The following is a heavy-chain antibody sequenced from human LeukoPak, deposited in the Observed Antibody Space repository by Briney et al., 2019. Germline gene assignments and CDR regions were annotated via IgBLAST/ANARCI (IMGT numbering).Heavy chain of an antibody. CDR3: ARSRYADYVGPFDY. CDR1: GGSISSSSYY. Sequence: SETLSLTCTVSGGSISSSSYYWGWIRQPPGKGLEWFGSIYYSGSTYYNPSLKSRVTISVDTSKNQFSLKLSSVTAADTAVYYCARSRYADYVGPFDYWGQGTLVTVSS. D-gene: IGHD4-17*01. V-gene: IGHV4-39*01. J-gene: IGHJ4*02. CDR2: IYYSGST.